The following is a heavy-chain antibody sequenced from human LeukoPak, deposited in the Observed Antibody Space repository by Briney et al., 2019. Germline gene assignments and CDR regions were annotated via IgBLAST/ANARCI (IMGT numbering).Heavy chain of an antibody. CDR1: GYTFTSYD. V-gene: IGHV1-18*01. J-gene: IGHJ5*02. CDR3: ARLRLGELSLGFDP. CDR2: MNPNSGNT. Sequence: EASVKVSCKASGYTFTSYDINWVRQATGQGLEWMGWMNPNSGNTNYAQKLQGRVTMTTDTSTSTAYMELRSLRSDDTAVYYCARLRLGELSLGFDPWGQGTLVTVSS. D-gene: IGHD3-16*02.